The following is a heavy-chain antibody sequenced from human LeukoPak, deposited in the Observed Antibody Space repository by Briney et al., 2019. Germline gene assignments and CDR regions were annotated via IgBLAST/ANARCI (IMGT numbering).Heavy chain of an antibody. Sequence: GGSLRLSCAASGFTFSSYAMHWVRQAPGKGLEWVSGISWNSGSIGYADSVKGRFTISRDNAKNSLYLQMNSLRAEDTALYYCAKDIKARGYSYGPDYWGQGTLVTVSS. CDR2: ISWNSGSI. CDR1: GFTFSSYA. D-gene: IGHD5-18*01. V-gene: IGHV3-9*01. J-gene: IGHJ4*02. CDR3: AKDIKARGYSYGPDY.